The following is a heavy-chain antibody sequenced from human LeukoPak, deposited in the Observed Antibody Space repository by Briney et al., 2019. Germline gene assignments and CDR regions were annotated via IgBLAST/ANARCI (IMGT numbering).Heavy chain of an antibody. V-gene: IGHV4-4*07. CDR1: GGSISDYY. J-gene: IGHJ4*02. CDR2: IYTSGST. D-gene: IGHD3-22*01. CDR3: ARVGSGYDYFDY. Sequence: PSETLSLTCTVSGGSISDYYWSWIRQPAGKGLEWLGRIYTSGSTKYNPSLESRVTMSVDTSKNQFSLKLSLVTAADTAVYYCARVGSGYDYFDYWGQGTLVTVSS.